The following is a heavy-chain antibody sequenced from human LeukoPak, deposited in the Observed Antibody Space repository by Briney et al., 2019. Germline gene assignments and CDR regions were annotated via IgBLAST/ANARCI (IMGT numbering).Heavy chain of an antibody. D-gene: IGHD3-9*01. CDR1: GFTFSSYA. CDR3: AKGGLLRYFAWLGAFDI. CDR2: ISGSGGST. J-gene: IGHJ3*02. V-gene: IGHV3-23*01. Sequence: LGGSLRLSCAASGFTFSSYAMSWVRQAPGKGLEWVSAISGSGGSTYYADSVKGRFTISRDNSKNTLYLQMNSLRAEDTAVYYCAKGGLLRYFAWLGAFDIGGQGKMVTVFS.